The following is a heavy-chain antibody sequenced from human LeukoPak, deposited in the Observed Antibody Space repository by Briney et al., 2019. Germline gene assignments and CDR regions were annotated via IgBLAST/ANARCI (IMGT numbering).Heavy chain of an antibody. D-gene: IGHD3-22*01. CDR2: IYSGGRT. CDR1: GGSVSSNY. CDR3: ALYSVYDSSGGLA. J-gene: IGHJ5*02. V-gene: IGHV3-53*01. Sequence: ETLSLTCTVSGGSVSSNYMSWVRQAPGKGLEWVSIIYSGGRTYYADSVKGRFTISRDNSKNTLYLQMNSLRAEDTAVYYCALYSVYDSSGGLAWGQGTLVTVSS.